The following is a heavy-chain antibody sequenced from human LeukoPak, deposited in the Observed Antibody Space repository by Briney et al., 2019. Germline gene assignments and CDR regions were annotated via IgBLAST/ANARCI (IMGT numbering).Heavy chain of an antibody. CDR1: GFTFSSYS. D-gene: IGHD3-10*01. CDR2: ISSSSSYI. J-gene: IGHJ5*02. CDR3: ARDPGNLHYGSGSYYMVLVWFDP. Sequence: GGSLRLSCAASGFTFSSYSMNWVRQAPGKGLEWVSSISSSSSYIYYADSVKGRFTISRDNAKNSLYLQMNSLRAEDTAVYYCARDPGNLHYGSGSYYMVLVWFDPWGQGTLVTVSS. V-gene: IGHV3-21*01.